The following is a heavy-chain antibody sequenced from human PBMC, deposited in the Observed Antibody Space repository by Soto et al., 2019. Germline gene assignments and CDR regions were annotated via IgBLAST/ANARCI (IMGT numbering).Heavy chain of an antibody. Sequence: ASVKVSCKASGYTFTSYAMHWVRQAPGRRLEWMGWINAGNGNTKYSQKFQGRVTITRDTSASTAYMELSSLRSEDTAVYYCAREADYYDSSGYYFSEYFQHWGQGTLVTVSS. CDR1: GYTFTSYA. CDR2: INAGNGNT. CDR3: AREADYYDSSGYYFSEYFQH. D-gene: IGHD3-22*01. J-gene: IGHJ1*01. V-gene: IGHV1-3*01.